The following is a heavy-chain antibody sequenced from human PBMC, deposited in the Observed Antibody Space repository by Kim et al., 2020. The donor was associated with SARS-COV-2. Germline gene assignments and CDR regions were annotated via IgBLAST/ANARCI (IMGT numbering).Heavy chain of an antibody. D-gene: IGHD5-12*01. Sequence: SETLSLTCTVSGDSISSGGYYWNWIPQHPEKGREGVVYIHDSANTSYNPPLERRRTILIDTSKNQFSLSLSSVTAAETAVYYCAKEGVAGGYKLGWFDPWGQGTQVTVSS. CDR3: AKEGVAGGYKLGWFDP. CDR2: IHDSANT. CDR1: GDSISSGGYY. V-gene: IGHV4-31*03. J-gene: IGHJ5*02.